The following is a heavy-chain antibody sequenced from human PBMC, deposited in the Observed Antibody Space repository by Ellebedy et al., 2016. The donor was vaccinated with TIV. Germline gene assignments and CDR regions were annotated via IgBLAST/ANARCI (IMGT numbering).Heavy chain of an antibody. D-gene: IGHD2-2*01. CDR1: GGSFSGYY. CDR3: ARGARLVVPAAIHAGDFDY. V-gene: IGHV4-34*01. J-gene: IGHJ4*02. CDR2: INHSGST. Sequence: SETLSLXXAVYGGSFSGYYWSWIRQPPGKGLEWIGEINHSGSTNYNPSLKSRVTISVDTSKNQFSLKLSSVTAADTAVYYCARGARLVVPAAIHAGDFDYWGQGTLVTVSS.